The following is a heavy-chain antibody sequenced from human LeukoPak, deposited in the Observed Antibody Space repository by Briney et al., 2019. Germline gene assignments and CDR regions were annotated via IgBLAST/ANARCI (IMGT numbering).Heavy chain of an antibody. J-gene: IGHJ6*03. CDR3: AKGGLDYYGSGSYYTDYYYYYMDV. D-gene: IGHD3-10*01. CDR2: INWNGGST. CDR1: GFTFDDHA. Sequence: GGSLRLSCAASGFTFDDHAMSWVRQAPGKGLEWVSNINWNGGSTGYADSVKGRFTISRDNVKNSLYLQMNSLRAEDTALYYCAKGGLDYYGSGSYYTDYYYYYMDVWGKGTTVTISS. V-gene: IGHV3-20*04.